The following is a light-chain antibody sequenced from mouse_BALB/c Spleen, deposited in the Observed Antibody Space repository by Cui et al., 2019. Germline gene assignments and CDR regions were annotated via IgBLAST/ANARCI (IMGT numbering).Light chain of an antibody. V-gene: IGKV4-74*01. CDR2: STS. Sequence: QIVLTQSPAIMSACLGERVTMTCTASSSVSSSYLHWYQQKPGSSPKLWIYSTSNLASGVPARFSGSGSGTSYSLTISSMEAEDAATYYCHQYHRSPRTFGGGTKLEIK. J-gene: IGKJ1*01. CDR3: HQYHRSPRT. CDR1: SSVSSSY.